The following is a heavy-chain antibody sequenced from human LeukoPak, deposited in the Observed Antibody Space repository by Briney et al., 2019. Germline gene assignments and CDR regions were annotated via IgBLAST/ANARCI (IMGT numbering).Heavy chain of an antibody. Sequence: ASVKVSCKASGYTFTSYGISWVRQAPGQGREWMGWISAYNGNTNYAQNLQGRVTMTTDTSTSTAHMELRSLRSDDTAVYYCARDDNWNYSSEAHYSLPNFDYWGQGTLVTVSS. CDR3: ARDDNWNYSSEAHYSLPNFDY. J-gene: IGHJ4*02. CDR2: ISAYNGNT. V-gene: IGHV1-18*01. CDR1: GYTFTSYG. D-gene: IGHD1-7*01.